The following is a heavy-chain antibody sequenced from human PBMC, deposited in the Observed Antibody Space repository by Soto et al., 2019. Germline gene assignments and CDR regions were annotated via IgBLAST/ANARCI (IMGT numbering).Heavy chain of an antibody. Sequence: PGGSRVLACAASGFTRSSVSVGWVRQAAGNGLEWVAPVSSSGTSTYYADSVKGFFTISRDNSKNTLYLQMNSLRAEDTAIYYCAKRGGTEGTFDYRGQGPLVTVSS. V-gene: IGHV3-23*01. CDR3: AKRGGTEGTFDY. J-gene: IGHJ4*02. CDR2: VSSSGTST. D-gene: IGHD2-15*01. CDR1: GFTRSSVS.